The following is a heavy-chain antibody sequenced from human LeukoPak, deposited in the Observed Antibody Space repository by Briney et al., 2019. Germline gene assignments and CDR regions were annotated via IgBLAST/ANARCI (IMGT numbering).Heavy chain of an antibody. D-gene: IGHD2-15*01. CDR2: INPNSGGT. CDR3: ARAPNCSGGSCYTPYYYYYMDV. J-gene: IGHJ6*03. CDR1: GYTFTGYY. Sequence: ASVKVSCKASGYTFTGYYMHWVRQAPGQGLEWMGWINPNSGGTNYARKFQGRVTMTRDTSISTAYMELSRLRSDDTAVYYCARAPNCSGGSCYTPYYYYYMDVWGKGTTVTVSS. V-gene: IGHV1-2*02.